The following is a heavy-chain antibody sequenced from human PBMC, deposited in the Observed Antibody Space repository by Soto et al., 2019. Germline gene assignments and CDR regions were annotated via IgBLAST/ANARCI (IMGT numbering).Heavy chain of an antibody. V-gene: IGHV2-5*02. CDR3: AHRILRTVFGLVTTTAIYFDF. CDR1: GFSLTTSGVG. D-gene: IGHD3-3*01. CDR2: TYWDDDK. J-gene: IGHJ4*02. Sequence: QITLNESGPTVVKPAETLTLTCTFSGFSLTTSGVGVGWIRQSPGKAPEWLALTYWDDDKRYSASLKSRLTITTATSKNQVVLTMASVDPADTATYYCAHRILRTVFGLVTTTAIYFDFWGQGTPVVVSS.